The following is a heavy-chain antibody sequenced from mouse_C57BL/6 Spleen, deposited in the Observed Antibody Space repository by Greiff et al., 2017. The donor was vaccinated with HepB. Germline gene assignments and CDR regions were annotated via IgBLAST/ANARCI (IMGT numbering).Heavy chain of an antibody. CDR1: GFTFTDYY. Sequence: EVKLMESGGGLVQPGGSLSLSCAASGFTFTDYYMSWVRQPPGKALEWLGFIRNKANGYTTEYSASVKGRFTISRDNSQSILYLQMNALRAEDSATYYWARYRLYGSSSRYFDVWGTGTTVTVSS. J-gene: IGHJ1*03. V-gene: IGHV7-3*01. CDR2: IRNKANGYTT. CDR3: ARYRLYGSSSRYFDV. D-gene: IGHD1-1*01.